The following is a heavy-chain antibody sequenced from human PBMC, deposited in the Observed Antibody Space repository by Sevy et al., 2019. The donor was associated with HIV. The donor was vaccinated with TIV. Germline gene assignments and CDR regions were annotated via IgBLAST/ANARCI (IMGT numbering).Heavy chain of an antibody. V-gene: IGHV3-23*01. CDR2: INTSGAGT. CDR1: GFTFSRSA. D-gene: IGHD1-1*01. J-gene: IGHJ4*02. CDR3: AKGDYNYNFLFDY. Sequence: GGSLRLSCAASGFTFSRSAMSWVRQAPGKGLEWVSTINTSGAGTYYAYSVRGQFTISRDNSKNTLYLQMNSLRVEDTAAYYCAKGDYNYNFLFDYWGQGTLVTVSS.